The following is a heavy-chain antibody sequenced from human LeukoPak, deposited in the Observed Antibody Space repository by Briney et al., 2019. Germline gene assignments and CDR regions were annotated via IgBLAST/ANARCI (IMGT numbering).Heavy chain of an antibody. CDR3: ARGNHYYNSNGYSCDY. Sequence: GGSLRLSCAASGFTVSSDYKSWVRQAPGKGLEWVSLIYSGGSTSYADSVKGRFTISRDNSKNSLFLQMNSLRAEDTAVYYCARGNHYYNSNGYSCDYWGQGTLVTVSS. CDR2: IYSGGST. D-gene: IGHD3-22*01. J-gene: IGHJ4*02. CDR1: GFTVSSDY. V-gene: IGHV3-53*01.